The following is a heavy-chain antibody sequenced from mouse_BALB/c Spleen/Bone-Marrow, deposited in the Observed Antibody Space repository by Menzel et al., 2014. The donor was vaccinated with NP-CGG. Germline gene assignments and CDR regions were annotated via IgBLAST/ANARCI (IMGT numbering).Heavy chain of an antibody. V-gene: IGHV1-82*01. D-gene: IGHD2-1*01. CDR2: IYPGDGDS. CDR1: GYAFSSAW. Sequence: VQLQQSGPELVKPGASVKISCKASGYAFSSAWMNWVKQRPGQGLERIGRIYPGDGDSNYNGKFKGKSTLTADKSSSTGYMQLSSRTSVDSAVYFCARLAYGNTYWYYDVWGAGTTVTVSS. CDR3: ARLAYGNTYWYYDV. J-gene: IGHJ1*01.